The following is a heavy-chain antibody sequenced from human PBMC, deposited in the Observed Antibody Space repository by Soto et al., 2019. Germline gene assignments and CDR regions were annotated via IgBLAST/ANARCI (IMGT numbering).Heavy chain of an antibody. CDR3: ARRPLMSCTNNICPSGFDP. V-gene: IGHV4-39*01. CDR2: IYDTGTI. CDR1: GGSISSSDYY. Sequence: QLQLLESGPGLVRPSDTLSLTCTVSGGSISSSDYYWGWIRQPPGEGLQWIGSIYDTGTIYYNPYLKSRVTISVYTSKRQLSRRLSSLTVADTDVYYCARRPLMSCTNNICPSGFDPWGQGTLVIVSS. D-gene: IGHD2-8*01. J-gene: IGHJ5*02.